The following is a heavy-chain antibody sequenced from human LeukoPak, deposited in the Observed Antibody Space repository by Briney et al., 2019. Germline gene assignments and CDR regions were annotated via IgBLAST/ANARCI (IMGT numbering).Heavy chain of an antibody. CDR2: IYPGDSDT. CDR1: GYSFTSYW. Sequence: GESLKISCQGSGYSFTSYWIGWVRQMPGKGLGWMGIIYPGDSDTRYSPSCQGQVTIPADKSISTAYLQWSSLKASDTAMYYCARALGGCTSTSCYVAFHYWGQGTLITVSS. J-gene: IGHJ4*02. D-gene: IGHD2-2*01. CDR3: ARALGGCTSTSCYVAFHY. V-gene: IGHV5-51*01.